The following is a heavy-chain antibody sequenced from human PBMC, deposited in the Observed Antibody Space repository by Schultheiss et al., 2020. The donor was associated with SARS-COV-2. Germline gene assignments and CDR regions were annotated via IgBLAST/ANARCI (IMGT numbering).Heavy chain of an antibody. Sequence: SETLSLTCTVSGGSISSYYWSWIRQPAGKGLEWIGRIYTSGSTNYNPSLKSRVTMSVDTSKNQFSLKLSSVTAADTAVYYCARDEAAGSRGAFDIWGQGTMVTVSS. D-gene: IGHD6-13*01. J-gene: IGHJ3*02. CDR1: GGSISSYY. CDR3: ARDEAAGSRGAFDI. V-gene: IGHV4-4*07. CDR2: IYTSGST.